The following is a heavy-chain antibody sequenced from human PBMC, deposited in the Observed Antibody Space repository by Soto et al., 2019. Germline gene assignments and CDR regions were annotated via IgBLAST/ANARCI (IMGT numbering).Heavy chain of an antibody. J-gene: IGHJ6*02. CDR2: INSDGSST. D-gene: IGHD3-3*01. V-gene: IGHV3-74*01. CDR3: AKDYPYDLSNYGMDV. Sequence: GGSLRLSCAASGFTFSSYWMHWVRQAPGKGLVWVSRINSDGSSTSYADSVKGRFTISRDNAKNTLYLQMNSLRGEDTALYYCAKDYPYDLSNYGMDVWGQGTTVTVSS. CDR1: GFTFSSYW.